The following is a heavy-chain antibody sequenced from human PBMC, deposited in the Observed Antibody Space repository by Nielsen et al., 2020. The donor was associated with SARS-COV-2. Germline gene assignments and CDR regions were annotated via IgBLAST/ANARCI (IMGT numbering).Heavy chain of an antibody. CDR1: GGSISSGGYY. CDR3: ARERVGGITIFGVVTRYGMDV. CDR2: IYYSGST. J-gene: IGHJ6*02. V-gene: IGHV4-31*03. D-gene: IGHD3-3*01. Sequence: SETLSLTCTVSGGSISSGGYYWSWIRQHPGKGLEWIGYIYYSGSTYYNPSLKIRVTISVDTSKNQFSLKLSSVTAADTAVYYCARERVGGITIFGVVTRYGMDVWGQGTTVTVSS.